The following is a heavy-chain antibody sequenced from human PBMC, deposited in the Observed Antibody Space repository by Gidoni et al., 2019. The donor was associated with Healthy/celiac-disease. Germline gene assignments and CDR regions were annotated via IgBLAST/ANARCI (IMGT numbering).Heavy chain of an antibody. CDR2: ISYDGSNK. D-gene: IGHD6-13*01. CDR3: AKDSRSWYEVVNWFDP. J-gene: IGHJ5*02. Sequence: APGKGLEWVAVISYDGSNKYYADSVKGRFTISRDNSKNTLYLQMNSLRAEDTAVYYCAKDSRSWYEVVNWFDPWGQGTLVTVSS. V-gene: IGHV3-30*18.